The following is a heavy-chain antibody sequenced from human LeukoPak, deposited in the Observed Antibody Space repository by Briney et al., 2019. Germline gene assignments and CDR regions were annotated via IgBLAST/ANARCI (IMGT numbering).Heavy chain of an antibody. D-gene: IGHD5-18*01. CDR3: AKAEGYGARDY. J-gene: IGHJ4*02. CDR2: INPSGGIT. Sequence: GASVKVSCKTSGYTFTSYYIYWVRQAPGQGLESMGIINPSGGITTYSQKFQGRVTMTRDSSTRTVYMELNNLTSGDTAVYYCAKAEGYGARDYWGQGTLVTV. CDR1: GYTFTSYY. V-gene: IGHV1-46*01.